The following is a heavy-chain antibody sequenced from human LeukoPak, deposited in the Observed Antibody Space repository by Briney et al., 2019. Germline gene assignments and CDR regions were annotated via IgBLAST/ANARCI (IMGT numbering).Heavy chain of an antibody. CDR1: GGSISSGGYY. V-gene: IGHV4-31*03. J-gene: IGHJ3*02. CDR3: ARAAAIRDAFDI. CDR2: IYYSGST. Sequence: PSQTLSLTCTVSGGSISSGGYYWSWIRQHPGKGLEWIGYIYYSGSTYYNPSLKSRVTISVDTSKNQFSLKLSSVTAADTAVYYCARAAAIRDAFDIWGQGTMVTVSS. D-gene: IGHD6-25*01.